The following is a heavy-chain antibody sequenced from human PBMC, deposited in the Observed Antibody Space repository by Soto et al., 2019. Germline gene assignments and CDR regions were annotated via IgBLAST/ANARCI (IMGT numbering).Heavy chain of an antibody. CDR1: GYTFTSYG. J-gene: IGHJ3*02. V-gene: IGHV1-18*01. CDR3: ARSRYYYDSSGYYSAAFAI. Sequence: ASVKVSCKASGYTFTSYGISWVRQAPGQGLEWMGWISAYNGNTNYAQKLQGRVTMTTDTSTSTAYMELRSLRSDDTAVYYCARSRYYYDSSGYYSAAFAIWGQGTMVTVSS. CDR2: ISAYNGNT. D-gene: IGHD3-22*01.